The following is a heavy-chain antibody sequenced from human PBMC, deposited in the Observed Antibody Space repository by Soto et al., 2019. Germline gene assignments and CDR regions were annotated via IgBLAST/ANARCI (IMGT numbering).Heavy chain of an antibody. V-gene: IGHV1-2*04. CDR2: INPNSGGT. CDR1: GYTFTGYY. CDR3: ARGVRGYFSVGSCYPYAFDI. D-gene: IGHD2-15*01. Sequence: DSVKVSCKASGYTFTGYYMHWVRQAPGQGIEWMGWINPNSGGTNYAQKFQGWVTMTRDTSISTAYMELSRLRSDDTAVYYCARGVRGYFSVGSCYPYAFDIWGQGTTVTVSS. J-gene: IGHJ3*02.